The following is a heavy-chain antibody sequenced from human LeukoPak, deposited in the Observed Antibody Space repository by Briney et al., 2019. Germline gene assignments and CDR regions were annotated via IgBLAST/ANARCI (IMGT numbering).Heavy chain of an antibody. CDR1: GYTFTSYG. D-gene: IGHD3-10*01. J-gene: IGHJ4*02. Sequence: ASVKVSCKASGYTFTSYGISWVRQAPGQGLEWMGWISAYNGNTNYAQKLQGRVTMATDTSTSTAYMELRSLRSDDTAVYYCARDQLLWFGELSFYFDYWGQGTLVTVSS. CDR2: ISAYNGNT. CDR3: ARDQLLWFGELSFYFDY. V-gene: IGHV1-18*01.